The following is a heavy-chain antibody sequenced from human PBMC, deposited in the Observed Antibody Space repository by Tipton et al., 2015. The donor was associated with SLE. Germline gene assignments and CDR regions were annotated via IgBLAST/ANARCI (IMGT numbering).Heavy chain of an antibody. CDR2: FRYDGINK. V-gene: IGHV3-30*02. Sequence: SLRLSCTVSGFTFSAYGMHWVRQAPGKGLEWVAFFRYDGINKNYADSVKGRFTISRDNSKNTLYLQMNSLTPDDTAVYYCAKEPSYMYGMDVWGQGTTVTVSS. J-gene: IGHJ6*02. CDR1: GFTFSAYG. CDR3: AKEPSYMYGMDV.